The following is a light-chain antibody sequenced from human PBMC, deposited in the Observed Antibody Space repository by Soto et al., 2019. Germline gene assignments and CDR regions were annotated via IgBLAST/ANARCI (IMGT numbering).Light chain of an antibody. CDR1: SSDVGAYNY. CDR2: DVS. J-gene: IGLJ1*01. Sequence: QSVLTQPASVSWSPGQSITISCTGTSSDVGAYNYVSWYQHHPGKVPRLMIFDVSNRPSGVSNRFSGSKSGNTASLTISCLQAEDEADYYCCSCSRSSPYGFGAGTKVTVL. CDR3: CSCSRSSPYG. V-gene: IGLV2-14*03.